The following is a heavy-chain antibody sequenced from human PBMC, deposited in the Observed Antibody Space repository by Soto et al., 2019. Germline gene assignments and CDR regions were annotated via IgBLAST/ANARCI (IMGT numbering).Heavy chain of an antibody. CDR1: GFSLSTNGVG. D-gene: IGHD2-15*01. V-gene: IGHV2-5*02. CDR3: AHTVVVLPYHWYFDL. Sequence: QITLKESGPTLVKPTQTLTLTCTFSGFSLSTNGVGVGWIRQPPGKALEWLALIYWDDDKRYSPSLKNRLTITKDTSKNHVVLTMTNMDPVDTATYYCAHTVVVLPYHWYFDLWGRGTLVTVSS. J-gene: IGHJ2*01. CDR2: IYWDDDK.